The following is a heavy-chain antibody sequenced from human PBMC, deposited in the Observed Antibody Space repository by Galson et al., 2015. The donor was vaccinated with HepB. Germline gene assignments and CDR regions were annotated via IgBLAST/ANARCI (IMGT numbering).Heavy chain of an antibody. V-gene: IGHV1-46*01. Sequence: SVKVSCKASGYTFTSYYMYLVRQAPGQGLEWMGIINPRSGSTSYAQKFQGRVTMTRDTSTSTVYMELSSLRSEDTAVYYCARYATVLEAMDVWCQGTTVTGSS. CDR3: ARYATVLEAMDV. J-gene: IGHJ6*02. D-gene: IGHD4-17*01. CDR1: GYTFTSYY. CDR2: INPRSGST.